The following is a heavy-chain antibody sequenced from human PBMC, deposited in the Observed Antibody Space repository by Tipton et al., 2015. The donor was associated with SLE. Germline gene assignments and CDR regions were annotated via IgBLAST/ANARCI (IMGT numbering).Heavy chain of an antibody. J-gene: IGHJ4*02. CDR1: GGSIGTGSYF. CDR2: ISYSGNT. V-gene: IGHV4-31*03. CDR3: AREPDH. Sequence: TLSLTCTVSGGSIGTGSYFWSWIRQHPGNGLEWFGYISYSGNTYYNPSLKSRVTMSVDTSKNQFSRKVTSVTAADTAVYYCAREPDHWGQGTLVTVSS.